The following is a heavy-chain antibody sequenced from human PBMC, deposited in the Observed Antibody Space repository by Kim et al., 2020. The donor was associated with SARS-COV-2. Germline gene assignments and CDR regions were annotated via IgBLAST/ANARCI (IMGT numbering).Heavy chain of an antibody. CDR2: INWNGGST. CDR1: GFTFDDYG. Sequence: GGSLRLSCAASGFTFDDYGMSWVRQAPGKGLEWVSGINWNGGSTGYADSVKGRFTISRDNAKNSLYLQMNSLRAEDTALYHCARDRGRDTMIVVVITRDDYWGQGTLVTVSS. J-gene: IGHJ4*02. D-gene: IGHD3-22*01. CDR3: ARDRGRDTMIVVVITRDDY. V-gene: IGHV3-20*01.